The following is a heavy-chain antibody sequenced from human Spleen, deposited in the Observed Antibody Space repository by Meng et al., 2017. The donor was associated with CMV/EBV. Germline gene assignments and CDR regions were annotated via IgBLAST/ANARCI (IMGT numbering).Heavy chain of an antibody. CDR1: GGSISSYY. CDR3: ARAKNYFDS. J-gene: IGHJ4*02. V-gene: IGHV4-59*08. CDR2: IYYSGST. Sequence: SETLSLTCTVSGGSISSYYWSWIRQPPGKGLEWIGYIYYSGSTNYNPSLKSRVTMSVETSKNQLSLKLRSVTAADTAVYYCARAKNYFDSWGQGALVTVSS.